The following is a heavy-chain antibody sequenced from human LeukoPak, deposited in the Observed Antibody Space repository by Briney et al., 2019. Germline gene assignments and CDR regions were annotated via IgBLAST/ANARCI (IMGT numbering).Heavy chain of an antibody. Sequence: GRSLRLPCATSGFTFSSYGMTWVRQAPGKGLDWVSSISGSGDNTYYADSVKGRFTFSRDNSKDTLYLQMNSLRAEDTAVYYCARGGYYGSGTYYSPTSPHWGQGTLVTVSS. CDR1: GFTFSSYG. CDR3: ARGGYYGSGTYYSPTSPH. J-gene: IGHJ4*02. CDR2: ISGSGDNT. V-gene: IGHV3-23*01. D-gene: IGHD3-10*01.